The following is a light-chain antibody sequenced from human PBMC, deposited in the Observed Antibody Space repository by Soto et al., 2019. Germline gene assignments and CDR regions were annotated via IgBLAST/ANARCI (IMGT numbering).Light chain of an antibody. V-gene: IGKV3-11*01. Sequence: EIVLTQSPATLSLSPGERATLSCRASQSVSSYLAWYQQQPGQDPRLLISDASNRATGIPARFRGSGSGTDFTISVSSLVPEDFAVYYCQHWRDWPLTFGGGTKVEI. CDR2: DAS. CDR1: QSVSSY. J-gene: IGKJ4*02. CDR3: QHWRDWPLT.